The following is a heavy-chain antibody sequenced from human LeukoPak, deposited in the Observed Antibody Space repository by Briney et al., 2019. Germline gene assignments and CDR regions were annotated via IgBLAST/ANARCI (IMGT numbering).Heavy chain of an antibody. CDR2: INAGNGNT. D-gene: IGHD5-18*01. CDR3: ARDSGYSYAPSDY. Sequence: ASVKVACKASGYTFTSYAMHWVRQAPGQRLEWMGWINAGNGNTKYSQKFQGRVTITRDTSASTAYMELSSLRSEDTAVYYCARDSGYSYAPSDYWGQGTLVTVSS. J-gene: IGHJ4*02. CDR1: GYTFTSYA. V-gene: IGHV1-3*01.